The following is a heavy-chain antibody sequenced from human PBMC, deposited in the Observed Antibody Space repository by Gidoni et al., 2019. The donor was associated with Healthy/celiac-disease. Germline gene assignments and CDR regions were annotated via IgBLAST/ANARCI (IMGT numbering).Heavy chain of an antibody. D-gene: IGHD2-15*01. J-gene: IGHJ3*02. Sequence: QVQLQESGPGLVKPSETLSLTCTVSGGSISSYYWSWIRQPPGKGLEWIGYIYYSGSTNYNPSLKSRVTISVDTSKNQFSLKLSSVTAADTAVYYCAREDCSGGSCYSDAFDIWGQGTMVTVSS. CDR1: GGSISSYY. CDR2: IYYSGST. CDR3: AREDCSGGSCYSDAFDI. V-gene: IGHV4-59*01.